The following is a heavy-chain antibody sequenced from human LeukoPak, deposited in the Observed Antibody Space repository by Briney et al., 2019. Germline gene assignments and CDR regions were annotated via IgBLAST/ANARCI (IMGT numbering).Heavy chain of an antibody. CDR3: ARDSDSTSS. CDR2: IYYSGST. Sequence: PSETLSLTCTVSGGSISSSSHYWGWIRQPPGKGLEWIASIYYSGSTFYNPSLKSRVTISVDTSKNQFSLKLSSVTAADTAVYYCARDSDSTSSWGQGTLVTVSS. V-gene: IGHV4-39*07. J-gene: IGHJ5*02. CDR1: GGSISSSSHY. D-gene: IGHD2-2*01.